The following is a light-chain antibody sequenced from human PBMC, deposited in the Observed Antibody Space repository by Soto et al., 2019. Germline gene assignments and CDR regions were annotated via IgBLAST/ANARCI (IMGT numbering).Light chain of an antibody. CDR1: QSISSY. Sequence: DIQMTQSPSSLSASVGDRVTITFRASQSISSYLNWFQQKSGQAPKLLMNAASTLRSGVPSRFSASGSGTDFTLTISSLQPEDYATYYCQQSCNAPFNFAPRTKVAIK. CDR2: AAS. CDR3: QQSCNAPFN. J-gene: IGKJ3*01. V-gene: IGKV1-39*01.